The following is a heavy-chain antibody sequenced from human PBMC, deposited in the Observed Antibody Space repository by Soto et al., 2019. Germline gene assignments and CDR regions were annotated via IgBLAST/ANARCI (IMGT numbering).Heavy chain of an antibody. CDR2: IYSDGTT. Sequence: PGGSLRLSCAASGFTDSSNYMSWVRQAPGKGLEWVSLIYSDGTTYYTDSVKGRFTISRDNSKNTLYLQMSSLRAEDTAVYYCARGYNNYVASFGPWGQGTLVTVSS. CDR3: ARGYNNYVASFGP. CDR1: GFTDSSNY. J-gene: IGHJ5*02. D-gene: IGHD4-4*01. V-gene: IGHV3-66*01.